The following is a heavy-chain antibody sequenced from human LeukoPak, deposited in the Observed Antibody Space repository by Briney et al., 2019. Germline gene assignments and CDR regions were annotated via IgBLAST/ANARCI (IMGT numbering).Heavy chain of an antibody. CDR3: ASDRLISGVWSGYIGYSMDV. V-gene: IGHV1-18*01. CDR1: GYTFTSYG. D-gene: IGHD3-3*01. Sequence: ASVKVSCKASGYTFTSYGISWVRQAPGQGLEWMGWISAYNGNTNYAQKLQGRVTMTTDTSTSTAYMELRSLRSDDTAVYYCASDRLISGVWSGYIGYSMDVWGKGTTVTVSS. J-gene: IGHJ6*03. CDR2: ISAYNGNT.